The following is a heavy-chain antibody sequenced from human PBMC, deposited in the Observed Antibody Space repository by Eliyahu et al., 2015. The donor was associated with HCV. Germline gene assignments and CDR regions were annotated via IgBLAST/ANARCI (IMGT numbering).Heavy chain of an antibody. D-gene: IGHD2-15*01. J-gene: IGHJ4*02. CDR1: GFTVSSNY. CDR2: IYSGGTT. V-gene: IGHV3-53*01. CDR3: ARVRGSRYQNQVLDY. Sequence: EVQLVESGGGLVQPGGSLRLSCXASGFTVSSNYMSWVRQAPGKGLGLVSVIYSGGTTYYADSVKGRFTISRDNSKNTLYLQMNSLRAEDTAVYYCARVRGSRYQNQVLDYWGQGTLVTVSS.